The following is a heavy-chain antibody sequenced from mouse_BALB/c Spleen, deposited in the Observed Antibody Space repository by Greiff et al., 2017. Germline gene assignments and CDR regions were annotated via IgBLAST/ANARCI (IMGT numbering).Heavy chain of an antibody. CDR1: GFTFSSYG. V-gene: IGHV5-6*03. CDR2: ISSGGSYT. J-gene: IGHJ2*01. D-gene: IGHD2-1*01. CDR3: ARHLLLYYFDY. Sequence: EVMLVESGGGLVQPGGSLKLSCAASGFTFSSYGMSWVRQTPDKRLEWVATISSGGSYTYYPDSVKGRFTISRDNAKNTLYLQMSSLKSEDTAMYYCARHLLLYYFDYWGQGTTLTVSS.